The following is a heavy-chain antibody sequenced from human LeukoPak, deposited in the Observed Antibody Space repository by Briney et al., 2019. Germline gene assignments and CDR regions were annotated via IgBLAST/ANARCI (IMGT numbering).Heavy chain of an antibody. CDR1: GGSFSGYY. D-gene: IGHD3-22*01. CDR3: ARGAPKRGDYYYDSSGYPLLLDY. J-gene: IGHJ4*02. Sequence: SETLSLTCADYGGSFSGYYWSWIRQPPGKGLEWIGEINHSGSTNYNPSLKSRVAISVDTSKNQFSLKLSSVTAADTAVYYCARGAPKRGDYYYDSSGYPLLLDYWGQGTLVTVSS. V-gene: IGHV4-34*01. CDR2: INHSGST.